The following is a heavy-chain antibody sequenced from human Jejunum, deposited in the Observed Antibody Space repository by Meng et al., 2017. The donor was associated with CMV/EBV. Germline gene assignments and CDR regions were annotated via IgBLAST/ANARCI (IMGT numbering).Heavy chain of an antibody. D-gene: IGHD3-3*01. CDR3: ARGSIFVSFDS. CDR2: IHATGST. CDR1: GGSIGSGDYY. J-gene: IGHJ4*02. V-gene: IGHV4-30-4*08. Sequence: VPRPVAGPALVNPSQSLSLPCSVSGGSIGSGDYYWSWIRQPPGKGLEWIGYIHATGSTYYNPSLKIRVDISLGTSRNHFSLTLSSVTAEDTAVYFCARGSIFVSFDSWGQGTLVTVSS.